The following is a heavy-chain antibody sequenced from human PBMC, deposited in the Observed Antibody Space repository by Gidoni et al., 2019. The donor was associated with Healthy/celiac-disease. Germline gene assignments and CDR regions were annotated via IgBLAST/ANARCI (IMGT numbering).Heavy chain of an antibody. CDR1: GFTFSSYA. Sequence: EVQLLESGGGLVQPGGSLRLSCAASGFTFSSYAMSWVRQAPGNGLEWVSAIGGSGGSTYYADSVKGRFTISRDNSKNTLYLQMNSLRAEDTAVYYCAKEGRSNIVVVVGIDYWGQGTLVTVSS. D-gene: IGHD2-15*01. CDR3: AKEGRSNIVVVVGIDY. V-gene: IGHV3-23*01. CDR2: IGGSGGST. J-gene: IGHJ4*02.